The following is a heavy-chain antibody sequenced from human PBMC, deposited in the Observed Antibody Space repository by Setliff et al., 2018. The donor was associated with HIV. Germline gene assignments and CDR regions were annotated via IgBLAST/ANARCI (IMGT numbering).Heavy chain of an antibody. J-gene: IGHJ6*02. D-gene: IGHD3-10*01. CDR2: IGQDGSEK. CDR1: RFDFNNYW. V-gene: IGHV3-7*01. CDR3: ARKLRPVHGVDV. Sequence: GGSLRLSCAASRFDFNNYWMCWVRQAPGKGLEWVANIGQDGSEKNYVDSVKGRFTISRDNAKNSMDLQMNSLRAEDTAIYYCARKLRPVHGVDVWGQGTTVTVSS.